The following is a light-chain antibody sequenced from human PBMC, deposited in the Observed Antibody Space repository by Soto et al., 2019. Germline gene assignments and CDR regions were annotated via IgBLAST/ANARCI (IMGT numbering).Light chain of an antibody. V-gene: IGKV3-20*01. Sequence: IVLTQSPDILSLSPGERATLSCSASQSVSSNALAWYQHKTGQPPRLLVYGASKSVFGLPDRCSGSGSGKDFTLIIISLQPRQLAIYFCQQNVGGSPVSFGGGANLEI. CDR1: QSVSSNA. J-gene: IGKJ4*01. CDR3: QQNVGGSPVS. CDR2: GAS.